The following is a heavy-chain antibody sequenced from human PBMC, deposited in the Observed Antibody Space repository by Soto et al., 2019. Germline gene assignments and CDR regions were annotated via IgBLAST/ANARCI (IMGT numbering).Heavy chain of an antibody. Sequence: GGSLRLSCAASGFTFSSYSMNWVRQAPGKGLEWVSAISGSGGSTYYADSVKGRFTISRDNSKNTLYLQMSSLRAEDTAVYYCARSNPGSSSLGNFDYWGQGTLVTVSS. CDR2: ISGSGGST. V-gene: IGHV3-23*01. J-gene: IGHJ4*02. D-gene: IGHD6-6*01. CDR1: GFTFSSYS. CDR3: ARSNPGSSSLGNFDY.